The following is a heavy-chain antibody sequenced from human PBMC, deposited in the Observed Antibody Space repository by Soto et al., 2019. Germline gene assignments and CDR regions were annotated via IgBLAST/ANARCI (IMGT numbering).Heavy chain of an antibody. J-gene: IGHJ5*02. CDR1: GGSDVFNNYP. D-gene: IGHD6-19*01. CDR2: IITMFNTA. Sequence: QVQLVQSGAEIKKPASSVKVSCKASGGSDVFNNYPVSWVRQAPGQGLEWMGAIITMFNTADYAPRFLGRVTITADTFTRTVSMELTSLTSHDTAVYYCARHYPTAVSGAGWFDTWGQGPLVTVSS. CDR3: ARHYPTAVSGAGWFDT. V-gene: IGHV1-69*06.